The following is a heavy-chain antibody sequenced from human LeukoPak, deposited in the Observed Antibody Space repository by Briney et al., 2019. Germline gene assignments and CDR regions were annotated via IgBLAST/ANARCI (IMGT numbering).Heavy chain of an antibody. V-gene: IGHV3-11*01. D-gene: IGHD3-22*01. CDR3: ARATYDSSAVDAFDI. Sequence: GGSLRLSCAASGFTLRDYFMSWIRQAPGKGLEWVAYTNTAGNTIYYADSMKGRFTISRDNAKNSLYLQMNTLRAEDTAVYYCARATYDSSAVDAFDIWGQGTMVTVSP. CDR1: GFTLRDYF. J-gene: IGHJ3*02. CDR2: TNTAGNTI.